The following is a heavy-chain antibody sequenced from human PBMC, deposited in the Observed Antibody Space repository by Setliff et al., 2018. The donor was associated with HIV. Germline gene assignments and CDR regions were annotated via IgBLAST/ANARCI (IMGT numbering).Heavy chain of an antibody. J-gene: IGHJ4*02. CDR1: GYSFTSYW. CDR3: ARRMWQQDSKFMYYFDY. D-gene: IGHD6-13*01. CDR2: IYPGDSDT. Sequence: PGESLKISCKGSGYSFTSYWIGWVRQMPGKGLEWMGIIYPGDSDTRYSPSFQGQVTISADKSTSTAYLQWSSLKASDTAMYYCARRMWQQDSKFMYYFDYWGQGTLVTVSS. V-gene: IGHV5-51*01.